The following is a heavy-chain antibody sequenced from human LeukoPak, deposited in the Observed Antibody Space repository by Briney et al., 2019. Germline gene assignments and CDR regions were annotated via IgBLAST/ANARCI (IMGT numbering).Heavy chain of an antibody. J-gene: IGHJ6*02. V-gene: IGHV3-13*01. CDR2: IGTAGDT. CDR3: ARAGGTMVRGYYYGMDV. Sequence: QTGGSLRLSCAASGFTFSSYDMHWVRQATGKGLEWVSAIGTAGDTYYPGSVKGRFTISRENAKNSLYLQMNSLRAGDTAVYYCARAGGTMVRGYYYGMDVWGQGTTVTVYS. CDR1: GFTFSSYD. D-gene: IGHD3-10*01.